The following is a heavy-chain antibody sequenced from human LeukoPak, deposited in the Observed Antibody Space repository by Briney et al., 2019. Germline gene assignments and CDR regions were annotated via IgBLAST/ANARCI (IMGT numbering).Heavy chain of an antibody. J-gene: IGHJ4*02. CDR3: ARQNYDILTGYYTLDY. D-gene: IGHD3-9*01. Sequence: PSETLSLTCTVSGNSISSGDNYWSWIRQPAGKGLEWIGRIYTSGSTNYNPSLKSRVTISVDTSKNQFSLKLSSVTAADTAVYYCARQNYDILTGYYTLDYWGQGTLVTVSS. V-gene: IGHV4-61*02. CDR1: GNSISSGDNY. CDR2: IYTSGST.